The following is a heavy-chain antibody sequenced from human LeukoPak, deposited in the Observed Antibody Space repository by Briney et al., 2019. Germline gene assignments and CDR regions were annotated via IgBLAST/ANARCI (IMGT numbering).Heavy chain of an antibody. J-gene: IGHJ6*03. V-gene: IGHV3-30*01. CDR2: ISYDGSNK. CDR1: GFTFSSYA. CDR3: ARDSNKYYYYYMDV. Sequence: GRSLRLFCAASGFTFSSYAMHWVRQAPGKGLEWVAVISYDGSNKYYADSVKGRFTISRDNSKNTLYLQMNSLRAEDTAVYYCARDSNKYYYYYMDVWGKGTTVTVSS. D-gene: IGHD1/OR15-1a*01.